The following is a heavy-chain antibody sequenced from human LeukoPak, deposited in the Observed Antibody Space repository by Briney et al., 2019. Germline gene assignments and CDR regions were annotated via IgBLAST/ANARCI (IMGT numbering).Heavy chain of an antibody. D-gene: IGHD2-8*01. CDR3: AKAYGTNGYFQLPIDF. V-gene: IGHV3-23*01. CDR2: IIGDGGTT. CDR1: GFSFTINA. J-gene: IGHJ4*02. Sequence: PGGSLRLSCAASGFSFTINAMTWVRQAPGKGLECVSAIIGDGGTTYSADSVRGRFTISRDNSKNTLYLQMKSLRAEDTAIYYCAKAYGTNGYFQLPIDFWGQGTLVTVSS.